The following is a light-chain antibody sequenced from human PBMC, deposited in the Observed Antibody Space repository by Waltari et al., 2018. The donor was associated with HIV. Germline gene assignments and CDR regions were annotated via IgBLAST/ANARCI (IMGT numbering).Light chain of an antibody. V-gene: IGKV2-28*01. Sequence: DIVMTQSPLSLPVTPGEPASISCRSSQSLLNSNGYNYLDWYVQKPGQSPQLLIYLGSDRASGVPDRFSVSGSGTEFTLKISRVEAVDVGVYYCMQALQTPFTFGPGTKLDIK. CDR1: QSLLNSNGYNY. CDR3: MQALQTPFT. CDR2: LGS. J-gene: IGKJ3*01.